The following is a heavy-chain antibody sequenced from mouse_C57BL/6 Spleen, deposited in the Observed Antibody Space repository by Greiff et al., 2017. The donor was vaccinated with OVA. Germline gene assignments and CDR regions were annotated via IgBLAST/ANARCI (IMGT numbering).Heavy chain of an antibody. V-gene: IGHV5-4*01. J-gene: IGHJ3*01. Sequence: EVQLVESGGGLVKPGGSLKLSCAASGFTFSSYAMSWVRQTPEQRLEWVANISDGGSYTYYPEHVKGRFTFSRANAKHNLYMQMSRLKSEDTAIDYCARDRDDGYSWFAYWGKGTLVSVSA. CDR2: ISDGGSYT. CDR3: ARDRDDGYSWFAY. D-gene: IGHD2-3*01. CDR1: GFTFSSYA.